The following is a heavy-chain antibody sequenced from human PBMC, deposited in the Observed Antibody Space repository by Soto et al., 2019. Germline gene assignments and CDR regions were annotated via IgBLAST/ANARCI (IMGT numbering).Heavy chain of an antibody. CDR3: AKSRSGSGRYFQH. V-gene: IGHV3-23*01. D-gene: IGHD6-19*01. Sequence: PGGSLRLSCAASGFTFSSYAMNWVRQAPGKGLEWVSAISGSGGSTYYADSVKGRFTISRDNSKNTLYLQMNSLRAEDTAVYYCAKSRSGSGRYFQHWGQGTLVTVSS. CDR1: GFTFSSYA. CDR2: ISGSGGST. J-gene: IGHJ1*01.